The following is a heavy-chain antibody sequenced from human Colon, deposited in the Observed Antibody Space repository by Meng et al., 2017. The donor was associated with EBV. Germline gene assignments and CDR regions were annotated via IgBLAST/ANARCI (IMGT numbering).Heavy chain of an antibody. J-gene: IGHJ4*02. CDR1: GGSMSSGNYY. Sequence: QVQLQESGPGLVAPSQPLSLTCTVSGGSMSSGNYYWSWIRQPPGKGLEWIGYIHHSGSAYYNPSLKRRVSISVDTSKNQFSLNLNSMTAADTAVYYCASFDHIPRRNYFDYWGQGTLVTVSS. D-gene: IGHD2-21*01. V-gene: IGHV4-30-4*01. CDR2: IHHSGSA. CDR3: ASFDHIPRRNYFDY.